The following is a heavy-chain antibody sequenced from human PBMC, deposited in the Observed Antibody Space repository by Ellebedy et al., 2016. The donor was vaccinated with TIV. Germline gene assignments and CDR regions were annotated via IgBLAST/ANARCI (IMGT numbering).Heavy chain of an antibody. CDR2: IVGSGA. V-gene: IGHV3-23*01. CDR1: GFTFSPYA. Sequence: GESLKISCAASGFTFSPYAMAWVRQAPGKGLEWVSGIVGSGAHKYADSVKGRFTISRDNSKRTVDLQMNSLRAEDTAVYFCAKDRTPGDGYWVFDNWGQGTLVSVSS. CDR3: AKDRTPGDGYWVFDN. D-gene: IGHD5-18*01. J-gene: IGHJ4*02.